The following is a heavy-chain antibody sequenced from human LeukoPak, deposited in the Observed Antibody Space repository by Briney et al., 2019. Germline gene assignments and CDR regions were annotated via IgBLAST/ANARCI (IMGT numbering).Heavy chain of an antibody. D-gene: IGHD2-2*01. V-gene: IGHV4-34*01. CDR3: AGEKSGYCSSTSCYDAHAFDI. CDR1: GGSFSGYY. Sequence: SETLSLTCAVYGGSFSGYYWSWIRQPPGKGLEWIGEINHSGSTNYNPSLKSRVTISVDTSKNQFSLKLSSVTAADTAVYYCAGEKSGYCSSTSCYDAHAFDIWGQGTMVTVSS. J-gene: IGHJ3*02. CDR2: INHSGST.